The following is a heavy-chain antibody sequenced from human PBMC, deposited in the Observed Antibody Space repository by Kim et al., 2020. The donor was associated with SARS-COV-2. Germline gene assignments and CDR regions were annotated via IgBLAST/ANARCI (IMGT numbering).Heavy chain of an antibody. V-gene: IGHV4-34*01. D-gene: IGHD6-6*01. CDR3: ARLPVQYSSSTSHLRFDP. J-gene: IGHJ5*02. Sequence: RGRITLSVDTSKNQFSLKLSSVTAADTAVYYCARLPVQYSSSTSHLRFDPWGQGTLVTVSS.